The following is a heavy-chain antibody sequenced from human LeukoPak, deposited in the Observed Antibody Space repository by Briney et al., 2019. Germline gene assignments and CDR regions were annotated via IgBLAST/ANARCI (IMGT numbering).Heavy chain of an antibody. D-gene: IGHD1-1*01. CDR1: GFTFSSNA. V-gene: IGHV3-23*01. Sequence: PGGSLRLSCAGSGFTFSSNALSWVRQAPGKGLEWVSAISTSGDNTYYADSVRGRFTISRDNSKNTLYLQMNTLRAEDTAVYYCATTKQARRYFDYWGQGTLVTVSS. CDR2: ISTSGDNT. CDR3: ATTKQARRYFDY. J-gene: IGHJ4*02.